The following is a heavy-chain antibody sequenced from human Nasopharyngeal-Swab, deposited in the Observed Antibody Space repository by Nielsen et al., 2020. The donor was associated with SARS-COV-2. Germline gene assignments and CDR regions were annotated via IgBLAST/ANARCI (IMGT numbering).Heavy chain of an antibody. CDR3: AREGEPRKSYYTFEH. CDR1: GYIFNSYG. V-gene: IGHV1-18*04. CDR2: ISPYYGYT. J-gene: IGHJ4*02. Sequence: ASVKVSCKASGYIFNSYGISWVRQAPGQGLEWMGWISPYYGYTKYAQKVQGRVTLTTDTSTSTAYMELRSLRSDDTAIYYCAREGEPRKSYYTFEHWGQGTLVTVSS. D-gene: IGHD3-10*01.